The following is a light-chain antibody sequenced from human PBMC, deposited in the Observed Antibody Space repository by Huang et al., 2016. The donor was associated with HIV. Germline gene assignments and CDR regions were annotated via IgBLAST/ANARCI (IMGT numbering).Light chain of an antibody. J-gene: IGKJ4*01. V-gene: IGKV3-11*01. Sequence: EIVLTQSPATLSLSPGERATLSCRASQSVSRYLAWYQQKRGQSPRLLIYDASNRATGIPARFSGSGSGTDFTLTISSLEPEDFALYYCQQRSNWPTFGGGTKVEIK. CDR3: QQRSNWPT. CDR1: QSVSRY. CDR2: DAS.